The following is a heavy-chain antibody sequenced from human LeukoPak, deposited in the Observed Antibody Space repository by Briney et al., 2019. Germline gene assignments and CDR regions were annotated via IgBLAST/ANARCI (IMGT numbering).Heavy chain of an antibody. CDR2: ISGSGGST. Sequence: GGSLRLSCAASGFTFSSYAMSWVRQAPGKGLEWVSAISGSGGSTYYADSVKGRFTISRDISKNTLYLQMNSLSAEDTAVYDCAKESTVTPGSVNWFDSWGQGTLVTVSS. CDR1: GFTFSSYA. J-gene: IGHJ5*01. D-gene: IGHD4-17*01. CDR3: AKESTVTPGSVNWFDS. V-gene: IGHV3-23*01.